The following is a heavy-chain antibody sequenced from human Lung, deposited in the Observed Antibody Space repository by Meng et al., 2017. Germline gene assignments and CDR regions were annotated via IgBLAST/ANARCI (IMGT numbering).Heavy chain of an antibody. CDR1: GGFISSNNW. CDR2: FYQSGST. V-gene: IGHV4-4*02. CDR3: ARDDSGYADFDS. D-gene: IGHD3-22*01. J-gene: IGHJ4*02. Sequence: QVQLQESGPGLVKPSGTLSLTCAVPGGFISSNNWWSWVRQPPGRGLEWIGEFYQSGSTNYNPSLKSRVIISVNNSKNQFSLKLTSVTAADTAVYYCARDDSGYADFDSWGQGTLVTVSS.